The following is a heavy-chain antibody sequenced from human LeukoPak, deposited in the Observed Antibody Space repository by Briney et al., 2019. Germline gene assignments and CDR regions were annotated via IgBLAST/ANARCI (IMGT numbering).Heavy chain of an antibody. J-gene: IGHJ3*02. D-gene: IGHD2-21*02. CDR1: GGSISSGDYY. CDR3: ARVHGDCGGDCVNLVGAFDI. Sequence: SETLSLTCTVSGGSISSGDYYWSWIRQPPGKGLEWIGYIYYSGSTYYNPSLKSRVTISVDTSKNQFSLKLSSVTAADTAVYYCARVHGDCGGDCVNLVGAFDIWGQGTMVTVSS. CDR2: IYYSGST. V-gene: IGHV4-30-4*01.